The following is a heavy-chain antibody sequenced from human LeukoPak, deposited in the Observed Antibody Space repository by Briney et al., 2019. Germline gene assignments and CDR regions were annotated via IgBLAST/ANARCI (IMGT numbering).Heavy chain of an antibody. CDR2: MNLNNGKA. V-gene: IGHV1-8*01. J-gene: IGHJ4*02. Sequence: GASVKVSCKASGYTFSNHDINWVRQAPGQGLEWMGRMNLNNGKADYALKFQGRVSMTRNTSTRTAYMELTILKSDDTAVYFCARTPFDYWGQGTLVTVTS. CDR1: GYTFSNHD. CDR3: ARTPFDY.